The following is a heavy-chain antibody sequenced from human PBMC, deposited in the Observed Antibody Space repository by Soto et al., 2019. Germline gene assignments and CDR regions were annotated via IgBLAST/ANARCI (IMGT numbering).Heavy chain of an antibody. Sequence: PSETLSLTCTVSGGSISSSSYYWGWIRQPPGKGLEWIGSIYYSGSTYYNPSLKSRVTTSVDTSKNQFSLKLSSVTAADTAVYYCASSTVTHFDYWGQGTLVTVSS. CDR1: GGSISSSSYY. V-gene: IGHV4-39*01. D-gene: IGHD4-17*01. CDR2: IYYSGST. J-gene: IGHJ4*02. CDR3: ASSTVTHFDY.